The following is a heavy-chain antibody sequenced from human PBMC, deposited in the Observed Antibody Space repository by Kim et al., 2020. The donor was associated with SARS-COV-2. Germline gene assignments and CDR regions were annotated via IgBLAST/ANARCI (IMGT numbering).Heavy chain of an antibody. J-gene: IGHJ4*02. D-gene: IGHD3-22*01. V-gene: IGHV4-30-4*01. CDR1: GGSISSGDYY. CDR3: ARGDYYDSSGYDY. Sequence: SETLSLTCTVSGGSISSGDYYWSWIRQPPGKGLEWIGYIYYSGSTYYNPYLKSRVTISVDTSKNQFSLKLSSVTAADTAVYYCARGDYYDSSGYDYWGQGTLVTVSS. CDR2: IYYSGST.